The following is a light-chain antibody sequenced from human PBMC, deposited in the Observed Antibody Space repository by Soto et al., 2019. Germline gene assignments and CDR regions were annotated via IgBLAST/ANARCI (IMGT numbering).Light chain of an antibody. CDR2: GAS. J-gene: IGKJ1*01. Sequence: EILMTQSPATLSVSPGDGSTLSCRASQSVSSSYLVWYQQKPGQAPRLLIYGASSRATGIPDRFSGSGSGTDFTLTISRLEPEDFAVYYCQQYGSSRTFGQGTKVDI. V-gene: IGKV3-20*01. CDR3: QQYGSSRT. CDR1: QSVSSSY.